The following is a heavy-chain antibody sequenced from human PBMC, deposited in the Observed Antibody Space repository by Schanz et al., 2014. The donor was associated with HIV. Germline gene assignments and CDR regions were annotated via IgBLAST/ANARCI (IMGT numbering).Heavy chain of an antibody. Sequence: EVQLLESGGGLVQPGGSLRLSCAVSGFTITSYGMSWVRQAPGKGLEWVSSISSTSTDTFYTDSVRGRFTISRDNARNSLFLQMNSLRVEDTALYYCARVEGDDYGEFVDLWGQGTLVTVSS. D-gene: IGHD4-17*01. CDR3: ARVEGDDYGEFVDL. V-gene: IGHV3-21*01. CDR1: GFTITSYG. J-gene: IGHJ5*02. CDR2: ISSTSTDT.